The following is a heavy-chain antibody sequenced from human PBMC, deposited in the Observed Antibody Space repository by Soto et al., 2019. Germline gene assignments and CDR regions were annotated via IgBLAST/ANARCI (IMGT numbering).Heavy chain of an antibody. CDR2: IHYSGST. D-gene: IGHD2-15*01. V-gene: IGHV4-39*01. CDR1: GDSISDTIYY. Sequence: PSETLSLTCRVSGDSISDTIYYWGWIRQPPGMGLEWIGSIHYSGSTQFHPSFKSRATISVDTSKNEFSLRLRSVTAADTAVYYCARYCSGGSCFDWFDSWGQGTLVTVSS. J-gene: IGHJ5*01. CDR3: ARYCSGGSCFDWFDS.